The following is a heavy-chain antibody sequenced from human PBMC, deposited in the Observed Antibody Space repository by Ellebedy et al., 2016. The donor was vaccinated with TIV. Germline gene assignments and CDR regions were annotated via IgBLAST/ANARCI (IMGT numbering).Heavy chain of an antibody. CDR3: VRESGSYQNFFQN. CDR1: GYNFISYE. CDR2: VKSKGGLE. J-gene: IGHJ4*02. Sequence: AASVKVSCKASGYNFISYEMHWVRQAPGQGLEWMGLVKSKGGLEINAQVQGRVSMTWDTSSSTVYMELHSLRSDDSAVYYCVRESGSYQNFFQNWGQGTPVIVSS. V-gene: IGHV1-46*01. D-gene: IGHD1-26*01.